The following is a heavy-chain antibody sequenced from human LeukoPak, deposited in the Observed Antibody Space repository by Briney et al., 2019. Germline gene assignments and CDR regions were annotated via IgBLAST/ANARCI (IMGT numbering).Heavy chain of an antibody. CDR3: ARFQSRLYYYYYMDV. CDR2: IYHSGST. J-gene: IGHJ6*03. Sequence: SETLSLTCTVSGYSISSGYYWGWIWQPPGKGLEWIGSIYHSGSTYYNPSLKSRVTISVDTSKNQFSLKLSSVTAADTAVYYCARFQSRLYYYYYMDVWGKGTTVTVSS. V-gene: IGHV4-38-2*02. CDR1: GYSISSGYY.